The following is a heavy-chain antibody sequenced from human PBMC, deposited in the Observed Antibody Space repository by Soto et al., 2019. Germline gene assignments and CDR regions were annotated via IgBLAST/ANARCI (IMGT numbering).Heavy chain of an antibody. Sequence: QVQLVDSGGGVVQPGRSLRLSCAASGFTFSSHGMHWVRQAPGKGLEWVAVIWYDGSNKYYSDSVKGRFTITRENSKNTVYLKMNSVRAGDTAVYHCARGNGYRNGRLDHWGPGTQV. CDR3: ARGNGYRNGRLDH. CDR2: IWYDGSNK. CDR1: GFTFSSHG. J-gene: IGHJ4*02. D-gene: IGHD5-18*01. V-gene: IGHV3-33*01.